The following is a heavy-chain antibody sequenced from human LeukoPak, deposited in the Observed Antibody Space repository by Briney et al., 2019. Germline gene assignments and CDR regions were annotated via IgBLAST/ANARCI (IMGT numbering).Heavy chain of an antibody. V-gene: IGHV3-7*01. J-gene: IGHJ3*02. CDR2: VKKDASEK. Sequence: GGSLRLSCAASGFTFSNNWMTWVRQAPGKGLEWVASVKKDASEKYYVDSVKGRFTISRDNAKNSLYLQMNSLRVEDTAVYYCAKDSYYDSSGYYYPHDAFDIWGQGTMVTVPS. D-gene: IGHD3-22*01. CDR1: GFTFSNNW. CDR3: AKDSYYDSSGYYYPHDAFDI.